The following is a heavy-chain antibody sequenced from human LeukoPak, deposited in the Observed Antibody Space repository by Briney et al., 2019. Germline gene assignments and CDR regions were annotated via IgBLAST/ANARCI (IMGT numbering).Heavy chain of an antibody. CDR1: GGTFSNYA. Sequence: SVKVSCKASGGTFSNYAINWVRQAPGQGLEWMGGVIPIFASTYYAQKFQGRVTITADESTSTAYMELSSLRSEDTAVYYCARARSDYYDSSGYWFDPWGQGTLVTVSS. CDR3: ARARSDYYDSSGYWFDP. CDR2: VIPIFAST. D-gene: IGHD3-22*01. V-gene: IGHV1-69*13. J-gene: IGHJ5*02.